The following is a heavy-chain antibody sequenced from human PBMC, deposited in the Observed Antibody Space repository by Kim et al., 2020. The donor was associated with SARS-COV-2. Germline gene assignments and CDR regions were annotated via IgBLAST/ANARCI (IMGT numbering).Heavy chain of an antibody. Sequence: GNTNYADSVKGRFTISRENSKNTLYLQMNSLRVDDTAVYYCAKGSNMGVWGQGTTVTVSS. V-gene: IGHV3-23*01. CDR3: AKGSNMGV. J-gene: IGHJ6*02. CDR2: GNT.